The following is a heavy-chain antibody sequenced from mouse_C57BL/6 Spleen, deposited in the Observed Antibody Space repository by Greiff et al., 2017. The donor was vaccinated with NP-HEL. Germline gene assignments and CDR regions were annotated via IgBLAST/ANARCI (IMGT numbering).Heavy chain of an antibody. J-gene: IGHJ3*01. CDR1: GYTFNSYW. CDR3: ARGGYGSWFAY. CDR2: IYPYDSET. Sequence: VQLQQPGAELVRPGSSVKLSCKASGYTFNSYWMDWVKQRPGQGLEWIGNIYPYDSETNYNQKFKDKATLTVDKSSITAYMQLSSLTSEDSAVYYCARGGYGSWFAYWGQGTLVTVSA. D-gene: IGHD2-10*02. V-gene: IGHV1-61*01.